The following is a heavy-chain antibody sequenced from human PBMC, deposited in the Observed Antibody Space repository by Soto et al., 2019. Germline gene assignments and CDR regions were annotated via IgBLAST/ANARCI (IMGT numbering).Heavy chain of an antibody. J-gene: IGHJ3*02. D-gene: IGHD2-15*01. V-gene: IGHV1-46*01. Sequence: QVQLVQSGAEVKRPGASVKVSCKASGYTFTNYHLHWVRQAPGQGLEWMAIINPSGGGTSYAQKFQGRVTLTRDTSTSIVYMELSSLRSEDTAVYYCARADYHGSRGPDAFEIWGQGTMVTVSS. CDR3: ARADYHGSRGPDAFEI. CDR1: GYTFTNYH. CDR2: INPSGGGT.